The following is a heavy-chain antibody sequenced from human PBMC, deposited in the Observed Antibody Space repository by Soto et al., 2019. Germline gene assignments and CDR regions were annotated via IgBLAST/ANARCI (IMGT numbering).Heavy chain of an antibody. CDR2: IYYSGST. CDR1: SGSISSYY. V-gene: IGHV4-59*01. J-gene: IGHJ4*02. Sequence: PSETLSLTCTVSSGSISSYYWSWIRQPPGKGLEWIGYIYYSGSTNYNPSLKSRVTISVDTSKNQFSLKLSSVTAADTAVYYCARWAFDRESGSNRPFDYWGQGTLVTVSS. D-gene: IGHD3-10*01. CDR3: ARWAFDRESGSNRPFDY.